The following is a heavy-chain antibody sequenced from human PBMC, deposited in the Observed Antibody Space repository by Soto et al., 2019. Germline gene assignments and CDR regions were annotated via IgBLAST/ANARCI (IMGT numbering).Heavy chain of an antibody. CDR1: GYTFTNYG. CDR2: INVYNGNT. V-gene: IGHV1-18*01. Sequence: QVQLVQSGGEVKKPGASVKVSCKASGYTFTNYGISWVRQAPGQGLEWMGWINVYNGNTKYAQKVQGRVTMTTDTSTSTAYMDLRIVRSDVTAVYYCARGVGSGSYYNQYSWFDPWGQGALVTVSS. CDR3: ARGVGSGSYYNQYSWFDP. J-gene: IGHJ5*02. D-gene: IGHD3-10*01.